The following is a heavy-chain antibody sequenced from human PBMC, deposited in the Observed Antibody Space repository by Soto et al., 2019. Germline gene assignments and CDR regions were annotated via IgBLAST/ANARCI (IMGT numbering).Heavy chain of an antibody. CDR1: GFTFSSYA. CDR2: ISASGDST. D-gene: IGHD1-1*01. V-gene: IGHV3-23*01. J-gene: IGHJ3*02. Sequence: GGSLRLSCSASGFTFSSYAMSWVRQAPGKGLEWVSAISASGDSTYSADSVKGRFTISRDNSMNALYLQMSSLRIEDTAVYYCAHPRGYGVFDAYDIWGQGTMVTVSS. CDR3: AHPRGYGVFDAYDI.